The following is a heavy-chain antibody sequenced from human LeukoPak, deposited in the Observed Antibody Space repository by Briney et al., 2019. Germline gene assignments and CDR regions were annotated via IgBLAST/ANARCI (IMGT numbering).Heavy chain of an antibody. CDR3: TRDTPGIAASVSGG. D-gene: IGHD6-13*01. CDR2: IYSGGNT. Sequence: GGSLRLSCTASGFSVSHNYMNWVRRAPGKGLEWVALIYSGGNTHYADSVKGRFTISRDNSKNTLYLQMSSLRVEDTAVYYCTRDTPGIAASVSGGWGQGTLVTVCS. CDR1: GFSVSHNY. J-gene: IGHJ4*02. V-gene: IGHV3-53*01.